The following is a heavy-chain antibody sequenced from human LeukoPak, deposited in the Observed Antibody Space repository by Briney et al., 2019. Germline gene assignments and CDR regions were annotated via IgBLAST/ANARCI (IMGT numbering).Heavy chain of an antibody. CDR2: IRSDGSNR. CDR1: GFTLSSYG. J-gene: IGHJ4*02. V-gene: IGHV3-30*02. CDR3: ATIMGYYYDSSGYYPDY. D-gene: IGHD3-22*01. Sequence: GSLRLSCEVSGFTLSSYGMHWVRQAPGKGLEWVSFIRSDGSNRYYADSVKGRFTISRDNAKNSLYLQMNSLRAEDTAVYYCATIMGYYYDSSGYYPDYWGQGTLVTVSS.